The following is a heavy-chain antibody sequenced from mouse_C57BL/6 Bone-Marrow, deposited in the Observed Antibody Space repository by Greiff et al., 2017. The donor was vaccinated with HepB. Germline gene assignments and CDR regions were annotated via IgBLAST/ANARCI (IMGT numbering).Heavy chain of an antibody. J-gene: IGHJ1*03. Sequence: QVQLQQPGAELVKPGASVKLSCKASGYTFTSYWMHWVKQRPGRGLEWIGMIDPNSGGTKYNEKFKSKATLTVDKPSSTAYMQLSSLTSEDSAVYYCARHYYGSSYFYWYFDVWGTGTTVTVSS. D-gene: IGHD1-1*01. V-gene: IGHV1-72*01. CDR2: IDPNSGGT. CDR3: ARHYYGSSYFYWYFDV. CDR1: GYTFTSYW.